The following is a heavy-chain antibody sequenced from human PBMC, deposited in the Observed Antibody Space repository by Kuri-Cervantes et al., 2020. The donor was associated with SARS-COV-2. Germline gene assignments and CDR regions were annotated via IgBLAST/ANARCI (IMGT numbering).Heavy chain of an antibody. CDR2: INPNSGGT. V-gene: IGHV1-2*02. CDR1: GGTFSSYT. J-gene: IGHJ6*02. CDR3: ARGITIFGVAYYYYGMDV. Sequence: ASVKVSCKASGGTFSSYTISWVRQAPGQGLEWMGWINPNSGGTNYAQKFQGRVTMTKDTSISTAYMELSRLRSDDTAVYYCARGITIFGVAYYYYGMDVWGQGTTVTVPS. D-gene: IGHD3-3*01.